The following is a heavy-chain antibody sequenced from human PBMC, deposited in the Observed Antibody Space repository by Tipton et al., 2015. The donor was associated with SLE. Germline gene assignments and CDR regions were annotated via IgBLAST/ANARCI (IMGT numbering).Heavy chain of an antibody. CDR1: GFSLSSGYY. J-gene: IGHJ4*02. CDR2: IHHSGNT. Sequence: TLSLTCAVSGFSLSSGYYWGWIRQPPGKGLEWIGSIHHSGNTYFNPSLKSRVTMSIDTSRNEVFLRLTSVTAADTAVYYCARHDYDSNGYYQHYFDYWGQGTLVTVSS. D-gene: IGHD3-22*01. V-gene: IGHV4-38-2*01. CDR3: ARHDYDSNGYYQHYFDY.